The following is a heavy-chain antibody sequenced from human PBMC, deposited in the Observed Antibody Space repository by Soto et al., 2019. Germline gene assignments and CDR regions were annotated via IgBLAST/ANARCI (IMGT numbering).Heavy chain of an antibody. CDR3: AQTLGLAAAGPGRFDL. V-gene: IGHV1-69*13. D-gene: IGHD6-25*01. Sequence: ASLKFSCKASGGTFSSYAISWVRQAPGQGLEWMGGIIPLFGRANYAQKFQGRVTITAAASTSTAYMELSSLRSEDTAVYYCAQTLGLAAAGPGRFDLWGRGTLVTVSS. CDR1: GGTFSSYA. J-gene: IGHJ2*01. CDR2: IIPLFGRA.